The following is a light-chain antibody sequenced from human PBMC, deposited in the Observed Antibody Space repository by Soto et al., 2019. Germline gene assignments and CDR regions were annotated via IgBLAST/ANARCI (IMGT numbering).Light chain of an antibody. CDR1: SSDVGGYNF. CDR3: SSYTASSTRV. Sequence: QSVLTQPASVSGSPGQSITISCTGTSSDVGGYNFVSWYQQHPDKAPKLMIYDVSNRPSGVSSRFSGSKSGNTASLTISGLQAEDEADYYCSSYTASSTRVFGGGTKVTVL. CDR2: DVS. V-gene: IGLV2-14*01. J-gene: IGLJ3*02.